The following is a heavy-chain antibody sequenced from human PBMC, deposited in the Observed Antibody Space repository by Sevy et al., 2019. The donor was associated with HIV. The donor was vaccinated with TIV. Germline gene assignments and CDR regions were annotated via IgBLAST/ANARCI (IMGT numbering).Heavy chain of an antibody. Sequence: ASVKVSCKASGGTFSSYAISWVRQAPGQGLEWMGGIIPIFGTANYAQNFQGRVTITADESTSTAYMELSSLRSEDTAVYYCARTYYYDSSGYYPYWYFDLWGRGTLVTVSS. J-gene: IGHJ2*01. V-gene: IGHV1-69*13. D-gene: IGHD3-22*01. CDR3: ARTYYYDSSGYYPYWYFDL. CDR1: GGTFSSYA. CDR2: IIPIFGTA.